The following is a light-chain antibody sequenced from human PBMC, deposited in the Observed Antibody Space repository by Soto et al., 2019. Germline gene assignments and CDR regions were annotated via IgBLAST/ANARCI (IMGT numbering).Light chain of an antibody. CDR2: AAS. CDR1: QGIRNE. J-gene: IGKJ1*01. CDR3: LQHNSYPWT. V-gene: IGKV1-17*02. Sequence: EIQMTQSPSSLSASVGDRVTITCRASQGIRNELGWYQQQPGQAPKRLIYAASSLPSGVPSRFSGSGSGTEFTLTITNLQPEDFTTYYCLQHNSYPWTFGQGTKVEIK.